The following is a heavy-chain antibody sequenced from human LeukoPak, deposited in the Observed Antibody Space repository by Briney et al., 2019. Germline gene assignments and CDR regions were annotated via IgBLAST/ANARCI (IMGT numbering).Heavy chain of an antibody. CDR2: IYPGDSDV. CDR3: ARLSRPHILDTNWFDS. V-gene: IGHV5-51*01. D-gene: IGHD3-9*01. CDR1: GYSFTSYW. Sequence: GESLKISCKDSGYSFTSYWIGWVRQMPGKGLEWMGIIYPGDSDVRYSPSFQGQVIMSADKSISTAYLQWSGLKASDTAMYYCARLSRPHILDTNWFDSWGQGSLVTISS. J-gene: IGHJ5*01.